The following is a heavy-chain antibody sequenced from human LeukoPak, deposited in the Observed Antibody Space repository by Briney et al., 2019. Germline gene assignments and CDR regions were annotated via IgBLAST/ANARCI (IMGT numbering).Heavy chain of an antibody. V-gene: IGHV3-33*01. CDR2: IWYDGSNK. J-gene: IGHJ4*02. D-gene: IGHD3-3*01. CDR1: GFTFSSYG. Sequence: PGRSLRLSCAASGFTFSSYGMHWVRQAPGKGLEWVAVIWYDGSNKYYPASVKGRFTISSENSKTALYLQINSLRAEDTAVYYCARGRADFWSGYPKNRMFDYWGQGTLVTVSS. CDR3: ARGRADFWSGYPKNRMFDY.